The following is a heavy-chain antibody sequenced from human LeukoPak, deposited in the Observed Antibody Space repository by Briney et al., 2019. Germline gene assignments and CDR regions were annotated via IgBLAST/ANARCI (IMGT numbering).Heavy chain of an antibody. Sequence: PGGSLRLSCAASGFTFSSYGMHWVRQAPGKGLEWVAVISYDGSNKYYADSVKGRFTISRDNSKNTLYLQMNSLRAEDTAVYYCARDRDGYNFGAFDIWGQGTMVTVSS. V-gene: IGHV3-30*03. CDR2: ISYDGSNK. CDR3: ARDRDGYNFGAFDI. CDR1: GFTFSSYG. D-gene: IGHD5-24*01. J-gene: IGHJ3*02.